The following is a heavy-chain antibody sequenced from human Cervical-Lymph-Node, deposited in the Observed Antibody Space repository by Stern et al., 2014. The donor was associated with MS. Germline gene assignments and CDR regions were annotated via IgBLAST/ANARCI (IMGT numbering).Heavy chain of an antibody. CDR1: GFSLSTSGVG. D-gene: IGHD3-9*01. CDR2: ISWTDDT. J-gene: IGHJ4*01. CDR3: AHDYHDILTGYYNSRFAS. V-gene: IGHV2-5*01. Sequence: QVTLQESCPTLVKPTQTLTLTCTFSGFSLSTSGVGVGWIRQPPGKALEWLALISWTDDTRYSPSLKSRLTITKDSSKNQVVLTMTNMDPVDTATYYCAHDYHDILTGYYNSRFASWGHGTLVTVSS.